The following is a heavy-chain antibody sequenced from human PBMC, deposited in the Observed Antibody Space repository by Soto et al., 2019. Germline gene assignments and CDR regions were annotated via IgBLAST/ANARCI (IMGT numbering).Heavy chain of an antibody. CDR2: ISSNGGST. CDR1: GFTFSNYA. Sequence: PGGSLRLSCSASGFTFSNYAIHWVRQAPGKGLEYVSAISSNGGSTYYADSVKGRFTISRDNSKNTLYLQMSSLRAEDTAVYYCARTGYSYGPIDYWGQGTLVTVSS. V-gene: IGHV3-64D*08. D-gene: IGHD5-18*01. CDR3: ARTGYSYGPIDY. J-gene: IGHJ4*02.